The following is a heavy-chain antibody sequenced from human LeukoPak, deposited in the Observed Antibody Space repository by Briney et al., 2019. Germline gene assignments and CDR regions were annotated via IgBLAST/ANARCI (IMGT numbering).Heavy chain of an antibody. D-gene: IGHD5-18*01. CDR2: IYSGGST. CDR1: GFTFGKYW. Sequence: GGSLRLSCVASGFTFGKYWMSWVRQAPGKGLEWVSVIYSGGSTYYADSVKGRFTISRDNSKNTLYLQMNSLRAEDTAVYYCARGYSYGYGLDYWGQGTLVTVSS. J-gene: IGHJ4*02. CDR3: ARGYSYGYGLDY. V-gene: IGHV3-53*01.